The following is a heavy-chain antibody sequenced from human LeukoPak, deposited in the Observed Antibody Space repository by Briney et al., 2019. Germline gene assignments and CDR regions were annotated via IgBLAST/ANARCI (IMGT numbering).Heavy chain of an antibody. CDR1: GYTFTSYG. J-gene: IGHJ4*02. CDR2: ISAYNGNT. Sequence: GASVKVSCKASGYTFTSYGISWVRQAPGQGLEWMGWISAYNGNTNYAQKLQGRVTMTTDTSTSTACMELRSLRSDDTAVYYCARAAAGTSDDYWGQGTLVTVSS. D-gene: IGHD6-13*01. V-gene: IGHV1-18*01. CDR3: ARAAAGTSDDY.